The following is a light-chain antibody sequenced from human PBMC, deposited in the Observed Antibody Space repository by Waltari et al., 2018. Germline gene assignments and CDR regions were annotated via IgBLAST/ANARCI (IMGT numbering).Light chain of an antibody. CDR2: EIT. V-gene: IGKV2-24*01. CDR1: QSLVHIDGNTY. CDR3: SQTSQFPLT. J-gene: IGKJ1*01. Sequence: EIVMTQTPLSLPVTLGQPASISCRSSQSLVHIDGNTYLNWLHQRPGQPQRLLLYEITKRVSGVPDRVSGSGAGTDFTLEITRVEPDDVGIYYCSQTSQFPLTFGQGTRVEIK.